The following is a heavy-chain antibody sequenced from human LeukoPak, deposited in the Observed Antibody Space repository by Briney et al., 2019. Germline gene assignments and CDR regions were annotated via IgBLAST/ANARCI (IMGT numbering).Heavy chain of an antibody. V-gene: IGHV4-4*08. Sequence: SETLSLTCTVSGGSITSYYWSWIRQPPEKGLEWIGYISPSGSTNYNPSLKSRVTISVDTSENHFSLKLNSVTAADTAVYYCLTVDTSVGKDSWGQGTLVTVSS. CDR2: ISPSGST. D-gene: IGHD5-18*01. CDR3: LTVDTSVGKDS. CDR1: GGSITSYY. J-gene: IGHJ4*02.